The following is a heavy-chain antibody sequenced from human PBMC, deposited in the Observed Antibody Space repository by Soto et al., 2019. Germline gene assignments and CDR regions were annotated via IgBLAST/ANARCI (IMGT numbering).Heavy chain of an antibody. CDR3: ARGDYGTGGYPFPYFDY. J-gene: IGHJ4*02. CDR1: GYSFTGYY. Sequence: SVKVSCKASGYSFTGYYIHCVRQSAVRGREWMGWINPDSGATNYAQNFQGRVTLTSDTSISTASMDLTSLTSDDTAVYYCARGDYGTGGYPFPYFDYWGQGTLVTVSS. V-gene: IGHV1-2*02. CDR2: INPDSGAT. D-gene: IGHD2-8*02.